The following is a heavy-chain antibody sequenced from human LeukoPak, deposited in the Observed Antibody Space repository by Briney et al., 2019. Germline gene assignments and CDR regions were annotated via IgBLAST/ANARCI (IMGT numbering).Heavy chain of an antibody. Sequence: GGSLRLSCAASGFTFSSYWMSWVGQAPGKGLGWVSNIKQDGSEEYYVDSVKGRFTISRDNAKNSLYLQMNSLRAEDTAVYYCARAPREWLLGYYFDYWGQGTLVTVSS. CDR2: IKQDGSEE. D-gene: IGHD3-3*01. CDR1: GFTFSSYW. V-gene: IGHV3-7*01. J-gene: IGHJ4*02. CDR3: ARAPREWLLGYYFDY.